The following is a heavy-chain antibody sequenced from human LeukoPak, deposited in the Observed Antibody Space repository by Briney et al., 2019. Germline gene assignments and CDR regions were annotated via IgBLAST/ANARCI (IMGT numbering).Heavy chain of an antibody. V-gene: IGHV4-59*01. D-gene: IGHD2-2*01. CDR1: GGSISSYY. CDR3: SSTSYGGAFDI. CDR2: IYYSGST. Sequence: SETLSLTCTVSGGSISSYYWSWIRQPPGKGLEWIGYIYYSGSTNYNPSLKSRVTMSVDTSKNQFSLKLSSVTAADTAVYYCSSTSYGGAFDIWGQGTMVTVSS. J-gene: IGHJ3*02.